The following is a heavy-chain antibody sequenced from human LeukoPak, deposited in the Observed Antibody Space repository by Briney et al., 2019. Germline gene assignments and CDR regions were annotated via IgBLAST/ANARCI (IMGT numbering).Heavy chain of an antibody. D-gene: IGHD3-9*01. CDR1: GFTFSSYA. CDR3: AKGSVLRYFDWLSFDY. V-gene: IGHV3-23*01. CDR2: ISGSGGST. Sequence: PGGSLRLSCAASGFTFSSYAMSWVRQAPGKGLEWVSAISGSGGSTYYADSVKGRFTISRDNSKNTLYLQMNSLRAEDTAVYYCAKGSVLRYFDWLSFDYWGQGTLVTVSS. J-gene: IGHJ4*02.